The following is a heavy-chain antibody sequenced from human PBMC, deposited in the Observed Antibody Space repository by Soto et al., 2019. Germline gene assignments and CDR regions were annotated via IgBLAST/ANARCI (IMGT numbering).Heavy chain of an antibody. Sequence: ASVKVSCKASGYTFTSYGISWVRQAPGQGLEWMGWISAYNGNTNYAQKLQGRVTMTTDTSTGTAYMELRSLRSDDTAVYYCARKRRHLSTVTTDYYGMDVWGQGTTVTVSS. CDR2: ISAYNGNT. V-gene: IGHV1-18*01. CDR3: ARKRRHLSTVTTDYYGMDV. CDR1: GYTFTSYG. D-gene: IGHD4-17*01. J-gene: IGHJ6*02.